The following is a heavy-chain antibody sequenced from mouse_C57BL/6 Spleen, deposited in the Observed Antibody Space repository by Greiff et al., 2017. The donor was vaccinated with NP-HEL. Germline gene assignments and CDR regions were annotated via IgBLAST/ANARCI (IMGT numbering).Heavy chain of an antibody. CDR3: AKSPTGTSGFDY. Sequence: DVKLVESGPGLVKPSQSLSLTCSVTGYSITSGYYWNWIRQFPGNKLEWMGYISYDGSNNYNPSLKNRISITRDTSKNQFFLKLNSVTTEDTATYYCAKSPTGTSGFDYWGQGTTLTVSS. CDR2: ISYDGSN. CDR1: GYSITSGYY. V-gene: IGHV3-6*01. J-gene: IGHJ2*01. D-gene: IGHD4-1*01.